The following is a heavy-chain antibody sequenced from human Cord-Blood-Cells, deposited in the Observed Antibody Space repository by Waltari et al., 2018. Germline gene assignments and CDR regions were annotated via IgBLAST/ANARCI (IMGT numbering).Heavy chain of an antibody. CDR2: IGTAGDT. CDR3: ARGDGVA. V-gene: IGHV3-13*01. D-gene: IGHD3-3*01. Sequence: EVQLVESGGGLVQRGGSLRLSCAASGFTFSSCDMHWVRHATGKVLEWVAAIGTAGDTYYPGSVKGRFTISRENAKNSLYLQMNSLRAGDTAVYYCARGDGVAWGQGTLVTVSS. CDR1: GFTFSSCD. J-gene: IGHJ5*02.